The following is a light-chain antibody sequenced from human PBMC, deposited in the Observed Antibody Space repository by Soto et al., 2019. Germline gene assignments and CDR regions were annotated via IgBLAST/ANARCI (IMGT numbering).Light chain of an antibody. CDR1: NSDVGGYNY. Sequence: QSALTQPASVSGSPGQSTTISCTGTNSDVGGYNYVTWYQQHRGKAPKLIIYEVSNRPSGVSNRFSGSKSGHTASLTISGLQAADEADYYCSSYSDRSPCVFGTGTKLTVL. CDR3: SSYSDRSPCV. J-gene: IGLJ1*01. V-gene: IGLV2-14*01. CDR2: EVS.